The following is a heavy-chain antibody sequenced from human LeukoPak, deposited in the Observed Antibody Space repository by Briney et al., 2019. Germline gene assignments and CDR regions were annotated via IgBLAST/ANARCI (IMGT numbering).Heavy chain of an antibody. D-gene: IGHD2-21*01. V-gene: IGHV4-34*01. CDR2: ITRYGNT. Sequence: SETLSLTCGVSGGPVSGYYWSWLRQPPGKGLEWIGEITRYGNTNYNPSLKSRVIISKDTSKSQISLTLISLTAADTAVYFCARLDQLIVDYWYFDLWGRGTQVTVSS. J-gene: IGHJ2*01. CDR3: ARLDQLIVDYWYFDL. CDR1: GGPVSGYY.